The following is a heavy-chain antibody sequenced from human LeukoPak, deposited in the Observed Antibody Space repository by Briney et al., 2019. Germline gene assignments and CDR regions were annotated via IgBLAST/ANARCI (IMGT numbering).Heavy chain of an antibody. D-gene: IGHD2-15*01. Sequence: PGGSLRLSCEASTFNFGLYVMTWARQAPGKGLEWVSGISGGGLSTYYTDSVKGRFTISRENSKNTLYLEMTRLRIEDTAVYFCGRGGSTRAQAFDVWGQGTMVTVSS. J-gene: IGHJ3*01. CDR2: ISGGGLST. CDR3: GRGGSTRAQAFDV. CDR1: TFNFGLYV. V-gene: IGHV3-23*01.